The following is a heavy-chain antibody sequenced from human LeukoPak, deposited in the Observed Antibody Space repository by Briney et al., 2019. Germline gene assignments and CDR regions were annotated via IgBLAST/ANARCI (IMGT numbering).Heavy chain of an antibody. D-gene: IGHD1-1*01. CDR3: ARHHQYKATDAFDI. CDR1: GGSISSYY. V-gene: IGHV4-59*01. J-gene: IGHJ3*02. Sequence: PSETLSLTCTVSGGSISSYYWSSIRQPPGNGLEWIGYIYYSGSTNYNPSLKSRVTISVDPSKNQFLLKLSSVTAADTAVYYCARHHQYKATDAFDIWGQATMVTVSS. CDR2: IYYSGST.